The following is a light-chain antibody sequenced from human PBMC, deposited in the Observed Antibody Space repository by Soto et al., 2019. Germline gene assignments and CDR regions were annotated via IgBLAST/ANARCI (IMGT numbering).Light chain of an antibody. CDR1: SSDVGNYNL. J-gene: IGLJ1*01. CDR2: EGS. CDR3: CSYAGSSTYV. Sequence: QSVLTQPASVSGSRGQSITISCTGTSSDVGNYNLVSWYQQHPGKAPKLMIYEGSKRPSGVSNRFSGSKSGYTASLTISGLQAEDEADYSCCSYAGSSTYVFGTGTKLTVL. V-gene: IGLV2-23*01.